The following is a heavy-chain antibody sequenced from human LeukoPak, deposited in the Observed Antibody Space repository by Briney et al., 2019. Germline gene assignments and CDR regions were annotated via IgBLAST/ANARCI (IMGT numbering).Heavy chain of an antibody. V-gene: IGHV4-59*01. CDR3: ARGRYSAGDNWFDP. J-gene: IGHJ5*02. CDR1: GGSITSSY. D-gene: IGHD3-9*01. Sequence: AETLSLTCSVSGGSITSSYWSWIRQSPGKGLEWIGYIHYTGSTNYNPSLKSRVTMLIDTSKNQFSLKLSSVTAADTAVYYCARGRYSAGDNWFDPWGQGTLVTVSS. CDR2: IHYTGST.